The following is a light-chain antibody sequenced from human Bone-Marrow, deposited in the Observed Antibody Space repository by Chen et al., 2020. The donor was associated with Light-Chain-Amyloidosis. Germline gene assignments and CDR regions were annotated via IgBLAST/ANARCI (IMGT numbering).Light chain of an antibody. V-gene: IGLV8-61*01. CDR3: VLYVGSGIWV. J-gene: IGLJ3*02. CDR1: SGSVSTNYY. Sequence: QTVVTQEPSFSVSPGGTGTLTWGLSSGSVSTNYYPAWYQQTPGQAPRTLIYSTNTRSSGVPDRFSGSLLGNKAALTITGAQADDESDYYCVLYVGSGIWVFGGGTKLTVL. CDR2: STN.